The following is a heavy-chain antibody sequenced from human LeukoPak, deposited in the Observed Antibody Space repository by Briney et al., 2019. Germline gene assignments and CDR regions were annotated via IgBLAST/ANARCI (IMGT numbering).Heavy chain of an antibody. J-gene: IGHJ4*02. CDR2: ISWAGSDT. CDR1: GVTFDDYM. V-gene: IGHV3-43*01. CDR3: AKDSGALEEGYFDS. Sequence: GGSLRLSCAASGVTFDDYMMHWVRQAPGKGLEWGSLISWAGSDTSYADSVKGRFNISRDNSKDSLYLQMNSLRTDHTALYYCAKDSGALEEGYFDSWGQGTLVTVSS.